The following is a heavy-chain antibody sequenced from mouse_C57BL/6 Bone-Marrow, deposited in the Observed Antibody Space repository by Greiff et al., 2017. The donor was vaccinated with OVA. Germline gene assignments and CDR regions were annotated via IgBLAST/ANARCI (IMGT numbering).Heavy chain of an antibody. CDR3: AREGEGNYHFR. V-gene: IGHV3-6*01. J-gene: IGHJ3*02. D-gene: IGHD2-1*01. CDR1: GYSITSGYY. CDR2: ISYDGSN. Sequence: EVQRVESGPGLVKPSQSLSLTCSVTGYSITSGYYWNWIRQFPGNKLEWMGYISYDGSNNYNPSLKNRISITRDTSKNQFFLKLNSVTTEDTATYYCAREGEGNYHFRWGQGTLVTVSA.